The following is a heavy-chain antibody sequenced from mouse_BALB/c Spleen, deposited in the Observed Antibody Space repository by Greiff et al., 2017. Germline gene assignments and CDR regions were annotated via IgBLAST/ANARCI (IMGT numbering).Heavy chain of an antibody. V-gene: IGHV1-37*01. Sequence: VQLKESGPELVKPGASVKISCKASGYSFTGYFMNWVKQSHGKSLEWIGRINPYNGDTFYNQKFKGKATLTVDKSSSTAHMELLSLTSEDSAVYYCGRADYYDYDVFAYWGQGTLVTVSA. CDR2: INPYNGDT. CDR1: GYSFTGYF. CDR3: GRADYYDYDVFAY. J-gene: IGHJ3*01. D-gene: IGHD2-4*01.